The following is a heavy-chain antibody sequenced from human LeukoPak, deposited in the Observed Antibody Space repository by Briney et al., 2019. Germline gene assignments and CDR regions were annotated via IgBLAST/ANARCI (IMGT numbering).Heavy chain of an antibody. V-gene: IGHV1-24*01. CDR1: GYTLTELS. D-gene: IGHD1-1*01. J-gene: IGHJ6*04. CDR3: ATDRTTGTHYGMDV. Sequence: ASVKVSCKVSGYTLTELSMHWVRQAPGKGLEWMGGFDPEDGETIYAQKFQGRVTMTEDTSTDTAYMELSSLRSEDTAVYYCATDRTTGTHYGMDVWGKGTAVTVSS. CDR2: FDPEDGET.